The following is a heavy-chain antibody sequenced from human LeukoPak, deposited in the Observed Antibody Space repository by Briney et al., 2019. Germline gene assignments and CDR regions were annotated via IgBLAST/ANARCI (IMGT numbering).Heavy chain of an antibody. CDR2: ISYDGSNK. CDR1: GLTFSSYG. Sequence: GGSLRLSCAASGLTFSSYGMHWVRQAPGKGLGWVAVISYDGSNKYYADSVKGRFTISRDNSKNTLYLQMNSLRAEDTAVYYCVRDGGSSEFYFDYWGQGTLVTVSS. D-gene: IGHD1-26*01. J-gene: IGHJ4*02. CDR3: VRDGGSSEFYFDY. V-gene: IGHV3-30*03.